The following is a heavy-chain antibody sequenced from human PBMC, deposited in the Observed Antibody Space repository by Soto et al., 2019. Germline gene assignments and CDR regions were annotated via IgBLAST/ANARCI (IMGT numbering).Heavy chain of an antibody. CDR1: GGSISSGVYS. V-gene: IGHV4-30-2*01. Sequence: SETLSLTCAVSGGSISSGVYSWGWIRHPPGKGLEWIGYIYHSGSTYYNPSLKSRVTISVDRSKNQFSLKLSSVTAADTAVYYCARELKCYYDSSGDHGESAFDIWGQGTMVTVSS. CDR2: IYHSGST. J-gene: IGHJ3*02. CDR3: ARELKCYYDSSGDHGESAFDI. D-gene: IGHD3-22*01.